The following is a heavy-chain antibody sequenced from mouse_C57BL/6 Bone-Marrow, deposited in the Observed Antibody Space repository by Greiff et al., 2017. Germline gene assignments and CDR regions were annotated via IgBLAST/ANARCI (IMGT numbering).Heavy chain of an antibody. CDR2: ISSGGSYT. CDR3: ARDLYGSAWFAY. J-gene: IGHJ3*01. D-gene: IGHD1-1*01. Sequence: EVQVVESGGDLVKPGGSLKIPCAASGFHFSSYGMSWVRQTPANRLEWVATISSGGSYTYYPASVKGRFPISIDKAKNTLDVQMSSLKAEDTAMYYCARDLYGSAWFAYWGQGTLVTVSA. CDR1: GFHFSSYG. V-gene: IGHV5-6*01.